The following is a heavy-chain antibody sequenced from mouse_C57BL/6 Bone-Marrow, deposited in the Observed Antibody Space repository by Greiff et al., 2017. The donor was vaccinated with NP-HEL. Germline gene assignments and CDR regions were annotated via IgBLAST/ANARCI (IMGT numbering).Heavy chain of an antibody. V-gene: IGHV1-54*01. CDR3: ARRPYDYDVYFDV. J-gene: IGHJ1*03. D-gene: IGHD2-4*01. CDR1: GYAFTNYL. CDR2: INPGSGGT. Sequence: QVQLQQSGAELVRPGTSVKVSCKASGYAFTNYLIEWVKQRPGQGLEWIGVINPGSGGTNYNEKFKGKATLTADKSSSTAYMQLSSLTSEDSAVYFCARRPYDYDVYFDVWGTGTTVTVSS.